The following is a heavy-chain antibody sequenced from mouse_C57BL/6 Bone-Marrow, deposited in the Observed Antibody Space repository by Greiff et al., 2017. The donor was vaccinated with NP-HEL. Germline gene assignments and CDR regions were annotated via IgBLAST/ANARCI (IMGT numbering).Heavy chain of an antibody. V-gene: IGHV14-4*01. CDR3: TTFDYDGDWYFDV. J-gene: IGHJ1*03. Sequence: VQLKQSGAELVRPGASVKLSCTASGFNIKDDYMHWVKQRPEQGLEWIGWIDPENGDTEYASKFQGKATITADTSSNTDYLQLSSLTSEDTAVYYGTTFDYDGDWYFDVWGTGTTVTVSS. D-gene: IGHD2-4*01. CDR1: GFNIKDDY. CDR2: IDPENGDT.